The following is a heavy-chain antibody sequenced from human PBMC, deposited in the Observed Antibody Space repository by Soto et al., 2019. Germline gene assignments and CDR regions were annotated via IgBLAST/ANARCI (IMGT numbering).Heavy chain of an antibody. CDR3: ARVGYDILTGYYTLDY. D-gene: IGHD3-9*01. CDR1: GGSISSGGYY. J-gene: IGHJ4*02. CDR2: IYYSGST. Sequence: SETLSLTSTVSGGSISSGGYYWSWIRQHPGKGLEWIGYIYYSGSTYYNPSLKSRVTISVDTSKNQFSLKLSSVTAADTAVYYCARVGYDILTGYYTLDYWGQGTLVTVSS. V-gene: IGHV4-31*03.